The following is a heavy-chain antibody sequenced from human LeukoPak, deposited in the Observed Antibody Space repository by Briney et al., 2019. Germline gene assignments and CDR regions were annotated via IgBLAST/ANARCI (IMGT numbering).Heavy chain of an antibody. D-gene: IGHD3-16*02. CDR1: GGSFSGYY. V-gene: IGHV4-34*01. CDR2: INHSGST. CDR3: ARGRYYDYVWGSYRQRYFDY. J-gene: IGHJ4*02. Sequence: SETLSLTCAVYGGSFSGYYWSWIRQPPGKGLEWIGEINHSGSTNHNPSLKSRVTISVDTSKNQFSLKLSSVTAADTAVYYCARGRYYDYVWGSYRQRYFDYWGQGTLVTVSS.